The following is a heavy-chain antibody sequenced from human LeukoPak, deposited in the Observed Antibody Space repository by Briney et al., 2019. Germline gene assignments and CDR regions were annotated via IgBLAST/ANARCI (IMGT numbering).Heavy chain of an antibody. V-gene: IGHV4-34*01. CDR1: GGSFSGYY. CDR2: INHSGST. J-gene: IGHJ4*02. CDR3: ARGYTRGTYSSRSPFDY. D-gene: IGHD6-13*01. Sequence: PSETLSLTCAVYGGSFSGYYWSWIRQPPGKGLEWIWEINHSGSTKYNPSLKSRVTISVDTSKNQFSLKLSSVTAADTAVYYCARGYTRGTYSSRSPFDYWGQGTLVTVSS.